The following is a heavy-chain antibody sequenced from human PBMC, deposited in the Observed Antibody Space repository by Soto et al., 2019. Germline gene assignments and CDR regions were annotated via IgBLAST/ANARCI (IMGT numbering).Heavy chain of an antibody. CDR1: GGSFSGYY. D-gene: IGHD3-3*01. J-gene: IGHJ4*02. CDR2: INHSGST. V-gene: IGHV4-34*01. Sequence: SETLSLTCAVYGGSFSGYYWSWIRQPPGKGLEWIGEINHSGSTNYNPSLKSRVTISVDTSKNQFSLKLSSVTAADTAVYYCARGPLRFLEWSLPKLDYWGQGTLVTVSS. CDR3: ARGPLRFLEWSLPKLDY.